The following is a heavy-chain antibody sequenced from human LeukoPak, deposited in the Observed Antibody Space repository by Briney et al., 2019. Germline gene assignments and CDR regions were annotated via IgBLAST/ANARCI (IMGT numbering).Heavy chain of an antibody. CDR1: GYTFTSYG. V-gene: IGHV1-18*01. J-gene: IGHJ4*02. CDR3: ARDRSIAARFRDLYYFDY. D-gene: IGHD6-6*01. CDR2: FSAYNGNT. Sequence: ASVKVSCKASGYTFTSYGISWVRQAPGHGLEWMGWFSAYNGNTNYAQKLQGRVTMTTDTSTSTAYMELRSLRSDDTAVYYCARDRSIAARFRDLYYFDYWGQGTLVTVSS.